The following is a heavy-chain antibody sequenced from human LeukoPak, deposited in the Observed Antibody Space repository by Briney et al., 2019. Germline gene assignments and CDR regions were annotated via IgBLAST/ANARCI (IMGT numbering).Heavy chain of an antibody. D-gene: IGHD6-13*01. CDR1: GFTFSSYW. J-gene: IGHJ4*02. V-gene: IGHV3-74*01. Sequence: GGSLRLSCAASGFTFSSYWMHWVRQAPGKGLVWVSRTNSDGPTTTYADSVRSRFTISTDNAKNTLYLQMNSLRAEDTAVYYCARLRAGYSVFDYWGQGTLVTVSS. CDR2: TNSDGPTT. CDR3: ARLRAGYSVFDY.